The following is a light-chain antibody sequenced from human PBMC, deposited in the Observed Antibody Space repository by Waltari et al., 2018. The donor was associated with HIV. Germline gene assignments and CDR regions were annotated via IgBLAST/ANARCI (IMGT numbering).Light chain of an antibody. CDR2: EVN. CDR3: SSFAGSNTVV. J-gene: IGLJ2*01. CDR1: SDDLGGSNY. V-gene: IGLV2-8*01. Sequence: QSALTQPPSASGSLGQSVTISCSGTSDDLGGSNYVFWYQQYPAKAPKLLIYEVNKRPSGVPDRFSGSKSLNTASLTVSGLQAEDEAHYFCSSFAGSNTVVFGGGTKLTVL.